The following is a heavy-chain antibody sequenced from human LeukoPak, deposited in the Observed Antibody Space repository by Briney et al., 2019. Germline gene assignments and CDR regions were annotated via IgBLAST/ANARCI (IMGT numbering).Heavy chain of an antibody. Sequence: PSETLSLTCTVSGRSISSYYWSWIRQPPGQGLEWIGYIYYSGSTNYNPSLKSRVTISVDTSKNQFSLKLSSVTAADTAVYYCARVLGYGGNSFDCWGQGTVVTVSS. CDR3: ARVLGYGGNSFDC. D-gene: IGHD4-23*01. CDR1: GRSISSYY. V-gene: IGHV4-59*01. CDR2: IYYSGST. J-gene: IGHJ4*02.